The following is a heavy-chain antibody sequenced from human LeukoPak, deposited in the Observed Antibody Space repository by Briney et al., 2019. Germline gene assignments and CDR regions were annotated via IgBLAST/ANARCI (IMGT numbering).Heavy chain of an antibody. Sequence: GRSLRLSCAASGFTFSSFAMSWVRQAPGKGLEWVSAISGSGGSTYYADSVKGRFTISRDNSKNTLYLQMNSLRAEDTAVYYCAKDRVLHDFWSGPIPPYYYGMDVWGQGTTVTVSS. CDR2: ISGSGGST. CDR3: AKDRVLHDFWSGPIPPYYYGMDV. CDR1: GFTFSSFA. J-gene: IGHJ6*02. D-gene: IGHD3-3*01. V-gene: IGHV3-23*01.